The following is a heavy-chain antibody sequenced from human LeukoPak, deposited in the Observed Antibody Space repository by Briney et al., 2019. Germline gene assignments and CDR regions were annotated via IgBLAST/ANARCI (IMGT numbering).Heavy chain of an antibody. V-gene: IGHV4-39*01. J-gene: IGHJ4*02. Sequence: SETLSLTCTVSGGSISSSSYYWGWIRQPPGKGLEWIGSIYYSGSTYYNPSLKSRVTISVDTSKNQFSLKLSSVTAADTAVYYCASLKVGATFFDYWGQGILVTVSS. D-gene: IGHD1-26*01. CDR1: GGSISSSSYY. CDR2: IYYSGST. CDR3: ASLKVGATFFDY.